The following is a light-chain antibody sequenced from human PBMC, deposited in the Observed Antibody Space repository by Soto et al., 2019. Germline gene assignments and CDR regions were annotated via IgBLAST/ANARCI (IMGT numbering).Light chain of an antibody. Sequence: SAVTQPASVSGSPGQSITASCTGTNSDVNYVSWHQQHPGKAPKLMIYEVINRSSGVSTRFSGSKSGNTASLTISGLQAEDEADYYCSSSTRSNTFVFGTGTTVTVL. J-gene: IGLJ1*01. CDR1: NSDVNY. CDR3: SSSTRSNTFV. CDR2: EVI. V-gene: IGLV2-14*01.